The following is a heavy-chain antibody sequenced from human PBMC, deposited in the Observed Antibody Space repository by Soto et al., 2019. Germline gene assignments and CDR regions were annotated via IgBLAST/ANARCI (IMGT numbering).Heavy chain of an antibody. D-gene: IGHD6-13*01. CDR1: GYTFTSYG. J-gene: IGHJ6*02. V-gene: IGHV1-18*01. CDR2: ISAYNGNT. CDR3: AGVDIAAAGTGPRSYGRDV. Sequence: QVQLVQSGAEVKKPGASVKVSCKASGYTFTSYGISWVRQAPGQGLEWMGWISAYNGNTNYAQKLQGRVTMTTDTYTSTAYMELRSLRSDATAVYYCAGVDIAAAGTGPRSYGRDVWGQGTTVTVSS.